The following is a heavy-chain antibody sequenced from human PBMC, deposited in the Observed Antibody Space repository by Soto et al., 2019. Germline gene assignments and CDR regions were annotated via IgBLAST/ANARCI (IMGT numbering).Heavy chain of an antibody. D-gene: IGHD3-10*01. Sequence: SETLSLTCTVSGGSISSSSYYWGRIRQPPGKGLEWIGSIYYSGSTYYNPSLKSRVTISVDTSKNQFSLKLSSVTAADTAVYYCARPSHDGSGNYHIDYWGQGTLVTVSS. V-gene: IGHV4-39*01. CDR3: ARPSHDGSGNYHIDY. CDR2: IYYSGST. CDR1: GGSISSSSYY. J-gene: IGHJ4*02.